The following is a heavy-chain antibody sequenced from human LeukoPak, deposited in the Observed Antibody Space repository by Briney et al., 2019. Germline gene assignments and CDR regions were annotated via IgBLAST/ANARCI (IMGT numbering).Heavy chain of an antibody. D-gene: IGHD3-3*01. V-gene: IGHV5-51*01. CDR2: IYPGDSDT. J-gene: IGHJ4*02. Sequence: GESLKISCQASGYSFTSYWIGWVRQMPGKGLEWMGIIYPGDSDTRYSPSFQGQVTISADKSISTAYLQWSSLKASDTAMYYCARLYYDFWSGYYYWGQGTLVTVSS. CDR3: ARLYYDFWSGYYY. CDR1: GYSFTSYW.